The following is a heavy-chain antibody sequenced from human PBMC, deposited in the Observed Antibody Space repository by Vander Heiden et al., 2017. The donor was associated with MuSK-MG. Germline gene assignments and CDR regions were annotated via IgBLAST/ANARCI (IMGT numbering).Heavy chain of an antibody. CDR1: GFTFTTYS. J-gene: IGHJ5*02. Sequence: QVQLVESGGGVVQPGRSLRLSCAASGFTFTTYSMHWVRQAPGKGLEWVAVISFDGSKTYYADSVKGRFTISRDNSKNTLYMQMNSLRVEDTAVYYCARDKVWLPLSGRYYDWFDPWGQGTLVPGSS. CDR2: ISFDGSKT. CDR3: ARDKVWLPLSGRYYDWFDP. V-gene: IGHV3-30*04. D-gene: IGHD1-26*01.